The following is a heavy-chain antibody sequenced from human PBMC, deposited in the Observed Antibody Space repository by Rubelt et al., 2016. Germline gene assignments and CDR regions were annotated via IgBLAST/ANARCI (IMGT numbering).Heavy chain of an antibody. V-gene: IGHV4-39*01. D-gene: IGHD3-22*01. Sequence: QLQLQESGPGLVKPSETLSLTCTVSGGSISSSSYYWGWIRQPPGKGLEWIGSIYYSGSTYYNPSLQSRWTISGDTAKNRFSLKLSFVTAADTAVDYCARQGHPEGYDDSSGYYNYFDYWGQGTLVTVSS. CDR1: GGSISSSSYY. CDR2: IYYSGST. J-gene: IGHJ4*02. CDR3: ARQGHPEGYDDSSGYYNYFDY.